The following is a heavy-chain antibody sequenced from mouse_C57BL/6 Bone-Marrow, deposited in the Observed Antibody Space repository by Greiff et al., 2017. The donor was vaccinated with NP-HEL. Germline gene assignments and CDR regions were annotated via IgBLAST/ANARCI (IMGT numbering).Heavy chain of an antibody. CDR3: EIYPSITTGVAPYFDY. Sequence: QVQLQQPGAELVKPGASVKVSCKASGYTFTSYWMHWVKQRPGQGLEWIGRIHPSDSDTNYNQKIKGKATLTVDKSSSTAYLQLSSLTSEDSAVYYWEIYPSITTGVAPYFDYWGQGTTLTVSS. CDR1: GYTFTSYW. J-gene: IGHJ2*01. V-gene: IGHV1-74*01. CDR2: IHPSDSDT. D-gene: IGHD1-1*01.